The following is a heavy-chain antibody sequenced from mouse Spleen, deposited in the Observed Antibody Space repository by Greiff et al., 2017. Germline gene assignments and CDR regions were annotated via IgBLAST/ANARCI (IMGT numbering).Heavy chain of an antibody. Sequence: VQLKESGPELVKPGASVKISCKASGYSFTGYYMNWVKQSPEKSLEWIGEINPSTGGTTYNQKFKAKATLTVDKSSSTAYMQLKSLTSEDSAVYYCARHRYDVGYYAMDYWGQGTSVTVSS. CDR1: GYSFTGYY. D-gene: IGHD2-14*01. CDR2: INPSTGGT. J-gene: IGHJ4*01. CDR3: ARHRYDVGYYAMDY. V-gene: IGHV1-42*01.